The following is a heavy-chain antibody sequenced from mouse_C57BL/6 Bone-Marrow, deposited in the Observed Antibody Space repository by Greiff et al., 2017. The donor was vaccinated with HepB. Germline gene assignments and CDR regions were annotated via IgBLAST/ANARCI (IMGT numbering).Heavy chain of an antibody. J-gene: IGHJ2*01. CDR3: ARGGFYSN. V-gene: IGHV1-82*01. CDR2: IYPGDGDT. Sequence: VKLQESGPELVKPGASVKISCKASGYAFSSSWMNWVKQRPGKGLEWIGRIYPGDGDTNYNGKFKGKATLTADKSSSTAYMQLSSLTSEDSAVYFCARGGFYSNWGQGTTLTVSS. D-gene: IGHD2-1*01. CDR1: GYAFSSSW.